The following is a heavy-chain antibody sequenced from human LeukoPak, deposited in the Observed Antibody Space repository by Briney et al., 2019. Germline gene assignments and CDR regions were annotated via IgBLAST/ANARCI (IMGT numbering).Heavy chain of an antibody. Sequence: GGSLRLSCAASGFTVSSNYMSWVRQAPGKGLEWVSSIYSGGSTYYADSVKGRFTISRDNSKNTLYLQMNSLRAEDTAVYYCARDYSSGRYPYYYYCMDVWGQGTTVTVSS. J-gene: IGHJ6*02. V-gene: IGHV3-66*01. D-gene: IGHD6-19*01. CDR2: IYSGGST. CDR3: ARDYSSGRYPYYYYCMDV. CDR1: GFTVSSNY.